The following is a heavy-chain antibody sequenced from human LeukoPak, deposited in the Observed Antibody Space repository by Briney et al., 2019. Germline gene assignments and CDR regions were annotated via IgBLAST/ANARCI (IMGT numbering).Heavy chain of an antibody. CDR3: AKGFSVRGRFDP. CDR1: GLTFSSNS. CDR2: ISVSGIT. J-gene: IGHJ5*02. D-gene: IGHD2-15*01. Sequence: PGGSLRLSCVASGLTFSSNSMSWVRQPPGMGLEWVSGISVSGITVYADSVKGRLTISRDNSKNTLYLQMNNLRAEGTALYYCAKGFSVRGRFDPWGQGTQVTVSS. V-gene: IGHV3-23*01.